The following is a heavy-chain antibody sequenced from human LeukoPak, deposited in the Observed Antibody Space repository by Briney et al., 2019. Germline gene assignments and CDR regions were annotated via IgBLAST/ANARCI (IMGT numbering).Heavy chain of an antibody. Sequence: SETLSLTRTVSGGSISSHYWSWIRQPPGKGLEWIGYIYYSGSTNYNPSLKSRLTISVDTSKNQFSLKLTSVTAADTAVYYCSRATSSWRPFDYWGQGALVTVSS. CDR1: GGSISSHY. CDR3: SRATSSWRPFDY. CDR2: IYYSGST. V-gene: IGHV4-59*11. D-gene: IGHD6-13*01. J-gene: IGHJ4*02.